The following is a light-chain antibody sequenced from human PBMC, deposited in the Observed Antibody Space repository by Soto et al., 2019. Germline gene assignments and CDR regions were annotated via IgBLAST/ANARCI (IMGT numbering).Light chain of an antibody. Sequence: EIVMTQSPATLSVSPGESATLSCRASQSVRSNLAWHQQRPGQAPRLLIYDVSTRATSTPARFSGSGSGTEFTLTISSLQSEDFAVYYCQQYDNWPPYTFGQGTKLEIK. V-gene: IGKV3-15*01. CDR1: QSVRSN. CDR2: DVS. CDR3: QQYDNWPPYT. J-gene: IGKJ2*01.